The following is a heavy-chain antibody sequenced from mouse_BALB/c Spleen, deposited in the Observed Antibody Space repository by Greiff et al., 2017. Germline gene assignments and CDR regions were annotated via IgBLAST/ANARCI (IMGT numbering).Heavy chain of an antibody. CDR2: ISSGGSYT. V-gene: IGHV5-9-1*01. D-gene: IGHD2-14*01. CDR1: GFTFSSYA. J-gene: IGHJ4*01. CDR3: ARCEVRQRDYYAIDY. Sequence: DVMLVESGGGLVKPGGSLKLSCAASGFTFSSYAMSWVRQTPEKRLEWVATISSGGSYTYYPDSVKGRFTISRDNAKNTLYLQMSSLRSEDTAMYYYARCEVRQRDYYAIDYWGQGTSVTVSS.